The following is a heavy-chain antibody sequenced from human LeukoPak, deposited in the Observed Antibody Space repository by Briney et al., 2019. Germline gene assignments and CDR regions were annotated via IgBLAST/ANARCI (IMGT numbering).Heavy chain of an antibody. CDR3: ARLQTPTPLVSEYFQH. Sequence: GASVEVSCKASGYTFTGYYMHWVRQAPGQGLEWMGWINPNSGGTNYAQKFQGRVTMTRDTSISTAYMELSRLRSDDTAVYYCARLQTPTPLVSEYFQHWGQGTLVTVSS. V-gene: IGHV1-2*02. D-gene: IGHD4-23*01. CDR1: GYTFTGYY. CDR2: INPNSGGT. J-gene: IGHJ1*01.